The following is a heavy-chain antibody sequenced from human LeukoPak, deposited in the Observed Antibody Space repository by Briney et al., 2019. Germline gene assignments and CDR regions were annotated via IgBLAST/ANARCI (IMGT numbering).Heavy chain of an antibody. Sequence: SETLSLTCTVSGGSISSYYWSWIRQPPGKRLEWIGYIYYSGSADYNPSLKSRVTISVDTSKNHLSLKLSSVTAADTAVYYCASYDSSGYFSPYWYFDLWGRGTLVTVSS. CDR1: GGSISSYY. J-gene: IGHJ2*01. D-gene: IGHD3-22*01. V-gene: IGHV4-59*08. CDR3: ASYDSSGYFSPYWYFDL. CDR2: IYYSGSA.